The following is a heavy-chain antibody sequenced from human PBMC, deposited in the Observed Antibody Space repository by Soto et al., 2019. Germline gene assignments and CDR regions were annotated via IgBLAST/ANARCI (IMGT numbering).Heavy chain of an antibody. CDR2: MNPNSGTT. CDR3: ARGNGDRGPAFDI. J-gene: IGHJ3*02. D-gene: IGHD7-27*01. Sequence: QVQLVQSGAEVKKPGASVKVSCKASGYTFTNYDINWVRQATGQGLEWMAWMNPNSGTTGYAQKFQGRVTMTRNTSITTAYMQLSSLSSDDTAVYYCARGNGDRGPAFDIWGQGTMVTVSS. V-gene: IGHV1-8*01. CDR1: GYTFTNYD.